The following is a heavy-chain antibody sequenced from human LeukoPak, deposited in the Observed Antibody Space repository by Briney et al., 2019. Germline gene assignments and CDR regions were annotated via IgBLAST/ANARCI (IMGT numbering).Heavy chain of an antibody. CDR2: IRYDGSNK. D-gene: IGHD5-18*01. V-gene: IGHV3-30*02. CDR3: GKNRVGYSYGMDY. Sequence: GGSLRLSCAASGFTFSSYGMHWVRQAPGKGLEWVAFIRYDGSNKYYADSVKGRFTISRDNSKNTLYLQMNSLRAEDTAVYYCGKNRVGYSYGMDYWGKGTWSPSPQ. J-gene: IGHJ4*02. CDR1: GFTFSSYG.